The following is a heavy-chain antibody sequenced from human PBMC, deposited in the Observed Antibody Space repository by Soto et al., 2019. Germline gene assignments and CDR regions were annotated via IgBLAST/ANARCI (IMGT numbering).Heavy chain of an antibody. D-gene: IGHD6-6*01. Sequence: GGSLRLSCAASGFTFSSYEMNWVRQAPGKGLEWVSYISSSGSTIYYADSVKGRFTISRDNAKNSLYLQMNSLRAEDTAVYYCARAQGSSSPSYWYCDLWGRGTLVTVSS. J-gene: IGHJ2*01. CDR3: ARAQGSSSPSYWYCDL. CDR1: GFTFSSYE. CDR2: ISSSGSTI. V-gene: IGHV3-48*03.